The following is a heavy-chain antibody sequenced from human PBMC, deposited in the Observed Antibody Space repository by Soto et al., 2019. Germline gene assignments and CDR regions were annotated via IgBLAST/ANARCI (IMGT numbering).Heavy chain of an antibody. Sequence: SETLSLTCTVSGASISRYYCSWIRQPPGKGLEWIRCIYYTGSANYNPSLKRRVTMSVDTSKSQFSLKLTSLTVADTAVYYCEIDPLGATVDATYYFDYWRQGTLVTVSS. V-gene: IGHV4-59*01. CDR1: GASISRYY. J-gene: IGHJ4*02. D-gene: IGHD3-10*01. CDR2: IYYTGSA. CDR3: EIDPLGATVDATYYFDY.